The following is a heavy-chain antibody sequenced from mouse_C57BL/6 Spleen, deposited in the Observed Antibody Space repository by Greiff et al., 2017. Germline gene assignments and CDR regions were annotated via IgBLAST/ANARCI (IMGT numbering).Heavy chain of an antibody. J-gene: IGHJ3*01. V-gene: IGHV5-17*01. D-gene: IGHD1-1*01. CDR1: GFTFSDYG. CDR2: ISSGSSTI. CDR3: ATTVVAPGFAY. Sequence: EVKVVESGGGLVKPGGSLKLSCAASGFTFSDYGMHWVRQAPEKGLEWVAYISSGSSTIYYADTVTGRFTISRANAKNTLFLQMTSLRSEDTAMYYCATTVVAPGFAYWGQGTLVTVSA.